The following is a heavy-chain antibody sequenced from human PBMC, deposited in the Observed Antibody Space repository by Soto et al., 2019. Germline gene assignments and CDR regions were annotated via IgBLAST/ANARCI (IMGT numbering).Heavy chain of an antibody. J-gene: IGHJ4*02. V-gene: IGHV3-23*01. Sequence: EVQLLESGGGLVQPGGSLRLSCAASGFTFSSYAMSWVRQAPGKGLEWVSAISGSGGSTYYADSVKGRFTISRDNSKNTLYLHMNSLRAEDTAVYYCANVGIAAAGVGYCGQGTLVTVSS. CDR1: GFTFSSYA. D-gene: IGHD6-13*01. CDR3: ANVGIAAAGVGY. CDR2: ISGSGGST.